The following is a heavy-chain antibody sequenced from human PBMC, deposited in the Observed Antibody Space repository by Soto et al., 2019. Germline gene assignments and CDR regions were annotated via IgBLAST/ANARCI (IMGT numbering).Heavy chain of an antibody. Sequence: QVQLVESGGGVVQPGRSLRLSCAASGFTFSPYAMHWVRQAPGKGLEWVAVISYEGNNKNYADSVKGRLAISRDNSRNTLYLQMNSLRAEDTAVYYCASARLDTPALDYWGQGTLVTVSS. D-gene: IGHD2-2*01. CDR1: GFTFSPYA. J-gene: IGHJ4*02. CDR2: ISYEGNNK. CDR3: ASARLDTPALDY. V-gene: IGHV3-30*09.